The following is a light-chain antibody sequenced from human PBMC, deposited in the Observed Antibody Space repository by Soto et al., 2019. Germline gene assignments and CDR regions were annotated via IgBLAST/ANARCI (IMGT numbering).Light chain of an antibody. CDR1: SSDSGIYNY. CDR3: SSYTTSSTRV. V-gene: IGLV2-14*01. CDR2: ELT. J-gene: IGLJ1*01. Sequence: QSVLTQPASVSGSPGHSIASSFTGSSSDSGIYNYVSWYQQHPGKVPKLIIYELTNRHSGVSNRFSGSKSGNTAPLTISGLQAEDEPDYYCSSYTTSSTRVFGPGTKVTVL.